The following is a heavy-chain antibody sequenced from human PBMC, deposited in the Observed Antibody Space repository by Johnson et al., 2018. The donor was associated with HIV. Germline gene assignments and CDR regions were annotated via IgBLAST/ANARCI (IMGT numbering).Heavy chain of an antibody. V-gene: IGHV3-33*06. Sequence: QVQLVESGGGVVQPGRSLRLSCAASGFTFSSYGMPWVRQAPGKGLEWVAVIWYDGSNQYYADSVKGRFTISRDNSKNTLYLQMNSLRAEDTAVYYCGKEVLGWELSHADASDIWCHGTIVIVSS. D-gene: IGHD1-26*01. CDR3: GKEVLGWELSHADASDI. CDR2: IWYDGSNQ. J-gene: IGHJ3*02. CDR1: GFTFSSYG.